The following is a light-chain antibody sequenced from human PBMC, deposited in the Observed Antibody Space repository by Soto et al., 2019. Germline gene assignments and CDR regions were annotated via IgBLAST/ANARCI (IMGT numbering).Light chain of an antibody. CDR1: QSVSSSY. V-gene: IGKV3-20*01. CDR3: QQYGSSPPAIA. CDR2: GAS. Sequence: EIVLTQSPGTLSLSPGKRATLCCRASQSVSSSYLAWYQQKPGQAPRLLIYGASSRATGIPDRFSGSGSGTDFTLTISRLEPEDFAVYYCQQYGSSPPAIAFGQGTKVDIK. J-gene: IGKJ1*01.